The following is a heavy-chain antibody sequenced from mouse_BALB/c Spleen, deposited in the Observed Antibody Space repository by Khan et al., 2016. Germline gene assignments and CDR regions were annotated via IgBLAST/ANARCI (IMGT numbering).Heavy chain of an antibody. J-gene: IGHJ3*01. V-gene: IGHV9-3*02. CDR2: INTNTGEP. Sequence: LVESGPELKKPGETVKISCKASGYTFTNYGMHWVKQAPGKGLKWMGWINTNTGEPTYAEEFKGRFAFSLETSASTAYLQINNLKNEDTATYCCAEDYYGSNWFAYWGQGTLVTVSA. CDR3: AEDYYGSNWFAY. CDR1: GYTFTNYG. D-gene: IGHD1-1*01.